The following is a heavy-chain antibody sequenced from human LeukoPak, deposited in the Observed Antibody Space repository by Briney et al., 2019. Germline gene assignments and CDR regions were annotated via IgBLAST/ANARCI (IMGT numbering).Heavy chain of an antibody. J-gene: IGHJ4*02. D-gene: IGHD5-24*01. Sequence: SETLSLTCTVSGGSISSYYWSWIRQPPGKGLEWIGYIYYSGSTKYNPSLKSRVTISVDTSKNQFSLKLSSVTAADTAVYYCARGGYTRGGFDYWGQGTLVTVSS. CDR2: IYYSGST. V-gene: IGHV4-59*01. CDR1: GGSISSYY. CDR3: ARGGYTRGGFDY.